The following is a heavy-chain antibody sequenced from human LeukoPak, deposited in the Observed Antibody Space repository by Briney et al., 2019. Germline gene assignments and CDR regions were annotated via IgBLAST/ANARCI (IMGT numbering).Heavy chain of an antibody. J-gene: IGHJ6*03. CDR3: ARGKWYSGSSDYYYYYMDV. V-gene: IGHV1-8*01. D-gene: IGHD6-6*01. Sequence: ASVTVSCKASGYTFTSYDINWVRQATGQGLEWMGWMNPNSGNTGYAQKFQGRVTMTRNTSISTAYMELSSLRSEDTAVYYCARGKWYSGSSDYYYYYMDVWGKGTTVTVSS. CDR1: GYTFTSYD. CDR2: MNPNSGNT.